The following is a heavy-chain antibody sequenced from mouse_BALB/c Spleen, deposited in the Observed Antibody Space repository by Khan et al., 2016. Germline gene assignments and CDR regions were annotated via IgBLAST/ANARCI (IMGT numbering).Heavy chain of an antibody. CDR2: IDPENGDT. J-gene: IGHJ4*01. V-gene: IGHV14-4*02. CDR3: HACCYDAMDY. CDR1: GFNIKDYY. Sequence: VQLKQSGAELVRSGASVKLSCTASGFNIKDYYMHWVKQRPEQGLEWIGWIDPENGDTEYAPKFQGKATMTADTSSNTAYLQLSSQTSEDTAVSNGHACCYDAMDYWGQGTPVTVSS.